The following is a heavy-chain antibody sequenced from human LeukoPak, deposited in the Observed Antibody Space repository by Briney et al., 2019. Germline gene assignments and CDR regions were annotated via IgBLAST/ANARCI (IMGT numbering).Heavy chain of an antibody. CDR3: ARVYRGIAVAGHEGYFDY. CDR1: GGSISNYY. CDR2: INHSGST. J-gene: IGHJ4*02. Sequence: PSETLSLTCTVSGGSISNYYWSWIRQPPGKGLEWIGEINHSGSTNYNPSLKSRVTISVDTSKNQFSLKLSSVTAADTAVYYCARVYRGIAVAGHEGYFDYWGQGTLVTVSS. V-gene: IGHV4-34*01. D-gene: IGHD6-19*01.